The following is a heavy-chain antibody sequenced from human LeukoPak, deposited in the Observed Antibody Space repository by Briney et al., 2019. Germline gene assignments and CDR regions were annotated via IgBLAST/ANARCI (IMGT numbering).Heavy chain of an antibody. V-gene: IGHV3-53*01. CDR3: ASRATVTTDRFWFDP. CDR2: IYSGGIT. D-gene: IGHD4-11*01. J-gene: IGHJ5*02. Sequence: GGSLRLSCAASGFTVSSNYMNWVRQAPGKGLEWVSVIYSGGITYYADSVKGRFTISRDNSKNTLYLQMNSLRAEDTAVYYCASRATVTTDRFWFDPWGQGTLVTVSS. CDR1: GFTVSSNY.